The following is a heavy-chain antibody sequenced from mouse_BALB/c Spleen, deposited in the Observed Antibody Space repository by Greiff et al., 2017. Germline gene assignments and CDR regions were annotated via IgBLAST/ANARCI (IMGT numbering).Heavy chain of an antibody. J-gene: IGHJ2*01. CDR1: GYTFTSYW. CDR2: IYPSDSYT. CDR3: TRSLYDGYYEY. V-gene: IGHV1-69*02. D-gene: IGHD2-3*01. Sequence: QVQLQQPGAELVRPGASVKLSCKASGYTFTSYWINWVKQRPGQGLEWIGNIYPSDSYTNYNQKFKDKATLTVDKSSSTAYMQLSSPTSEDSAVYYCTRSLYDGYYEYWGQGTTLTVSS.